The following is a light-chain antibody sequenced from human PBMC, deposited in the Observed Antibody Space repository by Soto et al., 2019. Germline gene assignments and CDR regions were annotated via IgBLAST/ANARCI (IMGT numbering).Light chain of an antibody. V-gene: IGKV3-20*01. J-gene: IGKJ1*01. CDR2: DAS. Sequence: EVVLTPSPVTLSLSPGERATLPCRASQSVSATFVAWYQQKPGQAPRLIIYDASSRATGIPDRFSGSGSGTEFTLTIGRLEPEDFGVYYCQQYGSSPRSFGQGTKVDI. CDR1: QSVSATF. CDR3: QQYGSSPRS.